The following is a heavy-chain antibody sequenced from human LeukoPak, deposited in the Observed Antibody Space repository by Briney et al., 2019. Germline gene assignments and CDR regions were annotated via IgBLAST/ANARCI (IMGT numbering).Heavy chain of an antibody. CDR1: GFNFSSHN. Sequence: GGSLRLSCAASGFNFSSHNMNWVRQAPGKGLEWVSYISSGSSTIYYADSVKGRFTISRDNAKNSLYLQINSLRAEDTAMYYCAGGLTKGFNDYWGQGTLVIVSS. CDR2: ISSGSSTI. CDR3: AGGLTKGFNDY. J-gene: IGHJ4*02. D-gene: IGHD3-16*01. V-gene: IGHV3-48*01.